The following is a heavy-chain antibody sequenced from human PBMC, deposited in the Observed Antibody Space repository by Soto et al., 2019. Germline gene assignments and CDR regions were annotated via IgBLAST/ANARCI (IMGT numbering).Heavy chain of an antibody. V-gene: IGHV4-30-2*01. CDR3: ARRRGFPYYYGMDV. Sequence: QLQLQESGSGLVKPSQNLSLTCAVSGGSISSGGYSWSWIRQPPGKGLEWIGYIYHSGSTYYNQSLKSRVTISVDRSKNQFSLKLSSVTAADTAVYYCARRRGFPYYYGMDVWGQGTTVTVSS. CDR2: IYHSGST. CDR1: GGSISSGGYS. J-gene: IGHJ6*02. D-gene: IGHD5-12*01.